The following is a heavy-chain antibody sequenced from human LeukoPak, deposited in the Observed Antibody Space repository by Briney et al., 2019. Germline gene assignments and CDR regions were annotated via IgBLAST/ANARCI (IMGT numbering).Heavy chain of an antibody. V-gene: IGHV3-21*01. CDR3: ARDRGSSTGLDY. CDR1: GFTFSSYS. CDR2: ISSSSSYI. D-gene: IGHD6-13*01. J-gene: IGHJ4*02. Sequence: KPGGSLRLSCAASGFTFSSYSMNWVRQAPGKGLKWVSSISSSSSYIYYADSVKGRLTISRDNAKNSLYLQMNSLRAEDTAVYYCARDRGSSTGLDYWGQGTLVTVSS.